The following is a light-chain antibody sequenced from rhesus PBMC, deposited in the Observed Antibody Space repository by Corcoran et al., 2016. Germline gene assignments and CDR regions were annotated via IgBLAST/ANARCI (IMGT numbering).Light chain of an antibody. CDR2: SAS. CDR1: QSISNY. J-gene: IGKJ1*01. Sequence: DIQMTQSPSSLSAAVGDRVTITGRASQSISNYLNWYQQEPGKTPKLLNYSASSLQSGVPSRLCGNGCGTEFSLAISSLQPEDFATYYCQQFENYRTFGLGTKLDIK. V-gene: IGKV1-41*01. CDR3: QQFENYRT.